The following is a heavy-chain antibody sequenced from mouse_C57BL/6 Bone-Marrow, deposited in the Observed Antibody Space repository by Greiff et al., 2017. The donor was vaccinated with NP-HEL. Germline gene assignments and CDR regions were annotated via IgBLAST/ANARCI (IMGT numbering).Heavy chain of an antibody. D-gene: IGHD1-1*01. CDR1: GYTFTSYW. CDR2: IHPNSGST. V-gene: IGHV1-64*01. CDR3: ARGGYGSSWGFAY. J-gene: IGHJ3*01. Sequence: QVQLKQPGAELVKPGASVKLSCKASGYTFTSYWMHWVKQRPGQGLEWIGMIHPNSGSTNYNEKFKSKATLTVDKSSSTAYMQLSGLTSEDSAVYYCARGGYGSSWGFAYWGQGTLVTVSA.